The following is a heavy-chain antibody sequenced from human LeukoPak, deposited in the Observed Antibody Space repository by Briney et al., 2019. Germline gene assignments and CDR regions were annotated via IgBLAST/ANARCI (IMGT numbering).Heavy chain of an antibody. CDR2: IYYSGTT. J-gene: IGHJ4*02. Sequence: PSETLSLTRTVSGGSISIYYWSWIRQPPGKGLEWIGYIYYSGTTNYNPSLKSRVTISVDTSKNQFSLNLNSVTAADTAVYYCARGTSSGWYGFDSWGQGTLVTVSS. CDR3: ARGTSSGWYGFDS. CDR1: GGSISIYY. V-gene: IGHV4-59*01. D-gene: IGHD6-19*01.